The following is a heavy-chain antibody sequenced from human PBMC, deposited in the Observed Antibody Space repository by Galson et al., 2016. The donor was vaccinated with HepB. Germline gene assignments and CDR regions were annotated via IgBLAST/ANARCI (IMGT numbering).Heavy chain of an antibody. J-gene: IGHJ4*02. Sequence: SLRLSCAASGFTFDDDAMHWVRQVPGKGLEWVSSISWSSLKIGYVDSVKGRFTLSREHAKDSLYLDMNNLRPDDTALYYCAKGPAGVGPGAYYFEYWGQGTLVTVSS. V-gene: IGHV3-9*01. CDR1: GFTFDDDA. D-gene: IGHD3-10*01. CDR2: ISWSSLKI. CDR3: AKGPAGVGPGAYYFEY.